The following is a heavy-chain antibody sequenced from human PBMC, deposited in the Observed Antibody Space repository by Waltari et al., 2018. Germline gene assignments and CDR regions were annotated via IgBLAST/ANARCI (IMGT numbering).Heavy chain of an antibody. Sequence: QVQLQESGPGLVKPSETLSLTCAVSGYSISSGYYWGWIRQPPGKGLEWIGSIYHSGSTYYNPSLNSRVTISVDTSKNQFSLKLSSVTAADTAVYYCARRLMITFGGVIVTYFDYWGQGTLVTVSS. CDR3: ARRLMITFGGVIVTYFDY. J-gene: IGHJ4*02. CDR2: IYHSGST. D-gene: IGHD3-16*02. V-gene: IGHV4-38-2*01. CDR1: GYSISSGYY.